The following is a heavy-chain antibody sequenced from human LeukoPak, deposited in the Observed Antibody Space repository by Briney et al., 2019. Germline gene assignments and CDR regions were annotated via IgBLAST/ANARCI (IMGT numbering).Heavy chain of an antibody. J-gene: IGHJ6*04. V-gene: IGHV1-18*04. CDR1: GYTFTSYG. CDR2: ISAYNGNT. Sequence: ASVKVSCKASGYTFTSYGISWVRQAPGQGLEWMGWISAYNGNTNYAQKLQGRVTMTTDTSTRTAYMELRSLRSDETAVYYCARVNGLIWFGELLNYGMDVWGKGTTVTVSS. CDR3: ARVNGLIWFGELLNYGMDV. D-gene: IGHD3-10*01.